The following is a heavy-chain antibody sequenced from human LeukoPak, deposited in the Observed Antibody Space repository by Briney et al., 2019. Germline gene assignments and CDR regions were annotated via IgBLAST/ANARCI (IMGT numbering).Heavy chain of an antibody. V-gene: IGHV3-11*03. J-gene: IGHJ4*02. Sequence: PGGSLRLSCAASGFTFSDYYMSWLRQAPGKGLEWVSYISPSSSYTDYADSVKGRFTISRDNAKNSLYLQMNSLRAEDTAVYSCAKFSPMTASHYFDFWGQGTLVTVSS. D-gene: IGHD2-21*02. CDR3: AKFSPMTASHYFDF. CDR1: GFTFSDYY. CDR2: ISPSSSYT.